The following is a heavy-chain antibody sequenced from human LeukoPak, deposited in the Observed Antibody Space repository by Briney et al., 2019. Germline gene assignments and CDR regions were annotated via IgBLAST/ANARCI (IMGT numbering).Heavy chain of an antibody. CDR2: ISSSSSTI. V-gene: IGHV3-48*02. D-gene: IGHD6-19*01. CDR3: ARAQYSSGD. J-gene: IGHJ4*02. Sequence: SGGSQRLSCAASGFIFSNYNMNWVRQAPGKGLEWVSHISSSSSTIYYADSVKGRFTISRDNAKNSLYLQMNNLRDEDTAVYYCARAQYSSGDWGPGTLVTVSS. CDR1: GFIFSNYN.